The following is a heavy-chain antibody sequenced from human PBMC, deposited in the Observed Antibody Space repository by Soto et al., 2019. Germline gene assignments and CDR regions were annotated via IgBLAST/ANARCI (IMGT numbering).Heavy chain of an antibody. CDR2: INSKSGGT. J-gene: IGHJ6*02. CDR3: ARSVTDMAAPYYGMDV. Sequence: QVQLVQSGAEVKKPGASVKVSCKASGYAFTDYYMHWVRQAPGQGHEWMGWINSKSGGTNLAQRFQGRVTMTRDTSISTTHLEVSRLRSDDTAIFYCARSVTDMAAPYYGMDVWGQGTTVTVSS. V-gene: IGHV1-2*02. CDR1: GYAFTDYY. D-gene: IGHD5-18*01.